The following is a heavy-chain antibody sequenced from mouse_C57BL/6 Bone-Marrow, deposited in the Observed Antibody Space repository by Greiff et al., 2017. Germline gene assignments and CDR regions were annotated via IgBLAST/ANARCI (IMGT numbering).Heavy chain of an antibody. CDR2: INPNYGTT. CDR1: GYSFTDYN. CDR3: ARGYDYDYAMDY. Sequence: EVKLQESGPELVKPGASVKISCKASGYSFTDYNMNWVKQSNGKSLEWIGVINPNYGTTSYNQKFKGKATLTVDQSSSTAYMQLNSLASEDSAVYYCARGYDYDYAMDYWGQGTSVTVSS. V-gene: IGHV1-39*01. J-gene: IGHJ4*01. D-gene: IGHD2-4*01.